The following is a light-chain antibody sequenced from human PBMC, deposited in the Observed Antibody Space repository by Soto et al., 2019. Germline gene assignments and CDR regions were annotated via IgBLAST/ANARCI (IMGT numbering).Light chain of an antibody. CDR1: SSDIGCYNY. CDR2: EVS. J-gene: IGLJ1*01. Sequence: QSVLTQPASVSGSPGQSITISCTGTSSDIGCYNYVSWYQQHPGKAPKLMIYEVSNRPSGVSNRFSGSKSGNTASLTISGLQAEDEADYYCSSYTSSNYVFGTGTKVTVL. CDR3: SSYTSSNYV. V-gene: IGLV2-14*01.